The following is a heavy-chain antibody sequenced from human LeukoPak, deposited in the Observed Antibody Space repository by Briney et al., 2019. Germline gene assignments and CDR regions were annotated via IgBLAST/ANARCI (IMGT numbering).Heavy chain of an antibody. Sequence: SGGTLRLSCAASGFTFDDYTMHWVRQAPGKGLEWVSLISWDGGSTYYADSVKGRFTISRDNSKNSLYLQMNSLRTEDTALYYCAKDNVVIGVVNDAFDIWGQGTMVTVSS. CDR3: AKDNVVIGVVNDAFDI. J-gene: IGHJ3*02. D-gene: IGHD3-3*01. CDR1: GFTFDDYT. CDR2: ISWDGGST. V-gene: IGHV3-43*01.